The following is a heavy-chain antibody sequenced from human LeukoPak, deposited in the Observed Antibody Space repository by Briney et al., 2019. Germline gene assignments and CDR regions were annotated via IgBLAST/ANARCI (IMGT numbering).Heavy chain of an antibody. CDR2: IYYSGNT. Sequence: PSETLSLTRSVSGGSINTDGYYWSWIRQHPGKGLEWIGYIYYSGNTYYTPSLKSRLIISVDTSKNQFSLKLSSVTAADTAVYYCARATCSAGSCYSGWYFDLWGRGTLVTVSS. J-gene: IGHJ2*01. CDR3: ARATCSAGSCYSGWYFDL. V-gene: IGHV4-31*03. CDR1: GGSINTDGYY. D-gene: IGHD2-15*01.